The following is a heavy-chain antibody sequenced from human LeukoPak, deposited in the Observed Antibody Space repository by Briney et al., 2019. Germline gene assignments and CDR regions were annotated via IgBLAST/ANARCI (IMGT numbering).Heavy chain of an antibody. Sequence: PSETLSLTCTVSGGSISSYYWSWIRQPPGKGLEWIGYIYYSGSTNYNPSLKSRVTMSVDTSKNQFSLKLSSVTAVDTAVYYCVKKVAGVAWFDSWGQGTLVTVSS. CDR1: GGSISSYY. J-gene: IGHJ5*01. V-gene: IGHV4-59*12. D-gene: IGHD7-27*01. CDR2: IYYSGST. CDR3: VKKVAGVAWFDS.